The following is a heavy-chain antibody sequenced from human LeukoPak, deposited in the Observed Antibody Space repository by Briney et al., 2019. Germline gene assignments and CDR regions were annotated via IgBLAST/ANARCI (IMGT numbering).Heavy chain of an antibody. Sequence: GTSLRLSCAVSGFSISESGMHWVRQAPGKGLEWVAMISHHGTATYYGDSVKGRFTISRDNSKNTLYLQMNSLRAEDTAVYYCARAPTTPSYYFDYWGQGTLVTVSS. CDR2: ISHHGTAT. J-gene: IGHJ4*02. D-gene: IGHD4-17*01. CDR3: ARAPTTPSYYFDY. CDR1: GFSISESG. V-gene: IGHV3-30*03.